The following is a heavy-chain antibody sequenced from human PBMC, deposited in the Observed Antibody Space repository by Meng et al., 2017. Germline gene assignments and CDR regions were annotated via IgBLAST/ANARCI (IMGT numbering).Heavy chain of an antibody. CDR3: ARDILGGAFDI. CDR2: IKEDGGKK. Sequence: GESLMISCAASGFSFSSYWMSWVRQAPGKGLEWVANIKEDGGKKFYVDSVKGRFTISRDNTNPSLDLQINSVRVEDTAVYYWARDILGGAFDIWGQGTMVTVSS. V-gene: IGHV3-7*01. CDR1: GFSFSSYW. D-gene: IGHD3-3*02. J-gene: IGHJ3*02.